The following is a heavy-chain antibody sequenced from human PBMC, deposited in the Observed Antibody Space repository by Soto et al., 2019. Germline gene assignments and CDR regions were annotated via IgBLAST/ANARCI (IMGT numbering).Heavy chain of an antibody. V-gene: IGHV1-8*02. Sequence: ASVKVSCKXSGYDFTAYDINWVRQASGQGLEWMGWMNPINGATGSARRFQGRVSMTRNTATGTAYMELTSLRLDDTAVYYCGRGPSPRAPAGGTPYYYAMDVWGQGTTVTVSS. D-gene: IGHD6-13*01. CDR3: GRGPSPRAPAGGTPYYYAMDV. CDR2: MNPINGAT. CDR1: GYDFTAYD. J-gene: IGHJ6*02.